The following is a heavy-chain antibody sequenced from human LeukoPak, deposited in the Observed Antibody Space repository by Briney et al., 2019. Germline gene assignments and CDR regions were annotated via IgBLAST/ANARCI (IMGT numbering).Heavy chain of an antibody. Sequence: ASVKVSCKASGYTFTNYDINWVRQAPGQGLEWMGRMNPSSGSSSSSQKFHGRVTMTRDTSISTAYMELSSLTSDDTAVYFCAGAPDSAWFDSWGQGTLVIVSS. D-gene: IGHD4-11*01. J-gene: IGHJ5*01. CDR2: MNPSSGSS. V-gene: IGHV1-8*01. CDR1: GYTFTNYD. CDR3: AGAPDSAWFDS.